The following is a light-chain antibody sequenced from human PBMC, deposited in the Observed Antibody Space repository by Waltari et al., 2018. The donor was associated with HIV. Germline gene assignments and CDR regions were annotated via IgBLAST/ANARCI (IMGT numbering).Light chain of an antibody. V-gene: IGKV1-39*01. CDR2: AAS. J-gene: IGKJ2*01. Sequence: IQMTQSLSSLSVYVGDRVTITCRASQSISSYLNWYQQKPGKAPKLLIYAASSLQSGVPSRFSGSGSGTDFTLTISSLQPEDFATYYCQQSYSTPYTFGQGTKLEIK. CDR3: QQSYSTPYT. CDR1: QSISSY.